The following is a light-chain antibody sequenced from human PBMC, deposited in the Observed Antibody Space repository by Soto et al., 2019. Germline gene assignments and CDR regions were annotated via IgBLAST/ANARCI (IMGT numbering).Light chain of an antibody. V-gene: IGKV1-5*01. CDR3: QQYDNYPLT. CDR2: DAS. Sequence: DIQMTQSPSTLSASIGDRVTITCRASQSITTFLAWYQQKPGKAPQILIYDASRLESGVPSRFSGSASGTEFTLTISSLQPDDFATYYCQQYDNYPLTFGGGTKVEIK. CDR1: QSITTF. J-gene: IGKJ4*01.